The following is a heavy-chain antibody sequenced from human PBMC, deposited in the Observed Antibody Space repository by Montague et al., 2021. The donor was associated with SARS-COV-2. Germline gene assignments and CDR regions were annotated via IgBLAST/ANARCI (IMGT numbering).Heavy chain of an antibody. CDR1: GDSITSIIYY. CDR3: ARHTTTLTTFH. Sequence: SETLSLTCTVSGDSITSIIYYWVWMRQPPGKDLDWIASLFYTGTIYYNPYLKSRFTMYMDTYKIQFSLNLMSVTAADTAVYFCARHTTTLTTFHWGQRTLVTVSS. V-gene: IGHV4-39*01. D-gene: IGHD4-17*01. J-gene: IGHJ4*02. CDR2: LFYTGTI.